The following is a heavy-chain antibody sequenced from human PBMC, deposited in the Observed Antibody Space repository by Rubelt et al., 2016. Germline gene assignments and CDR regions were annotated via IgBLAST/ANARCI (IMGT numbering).Heavy chain of an antibody. V-gene: IGHV4-38-2*02. CDR2: IYHSGST. D-gene: IGHD6-19*01. CDR1: GYSISSGYY. J-gene: IGHJ4*02. CDR3: ARRRRSSGWVDY. Sequence: CTVSGYSISSGYYWGWIRQPPGKGLEWIGSIYHSGSTYYNPSLKSRVTISVDKSKNQFSLKLSSVTAADTAVYYCARRRRSSGWVDYWGQGTLVTVSS.